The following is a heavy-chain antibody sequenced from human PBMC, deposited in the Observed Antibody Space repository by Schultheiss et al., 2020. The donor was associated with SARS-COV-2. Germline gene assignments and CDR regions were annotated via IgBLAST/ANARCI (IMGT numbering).Heavy chain of an antibody. CDR1: GFTFSSYA. CDR3: ATQKLELRPYFDY. J-gene: IGHJ4*02. V-gene: IGHV3-30*07. CDR2: IWYDGSNK. Sequence: GESLKISCAASGFTFSSYAMHWVRQAPGKGLEWVAVIWYDGSNKYYADSVKGRFTICRENAKNSLYLQMNSLRAEDTAVYYCATQKLELRPYFDYWGQGTLVTVSS. D-gene: IGHD1-7*01.